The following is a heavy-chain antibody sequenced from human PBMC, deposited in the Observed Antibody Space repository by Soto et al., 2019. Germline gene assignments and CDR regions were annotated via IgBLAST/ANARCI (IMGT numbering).Heavy chain of an antibody. D-gene: IGHD1-20*01. J-gene: IGHJ5*02. Sequence: PSETLSLTCTVSGGSISSSSYYWSWIRQPPGKGLEWIGYIYYSGSTNYNPSLKSRVTISLDTSKNQFSLKLSSVTAADTAVYYCARPITGTTDFWFDPWGQGTLVTVSS. CDR2: IYYSGST. CDR3: ARPITGTTDFWFDP. CDR1: GGSISSSSYY. V-gene: IGHV4-61*01.